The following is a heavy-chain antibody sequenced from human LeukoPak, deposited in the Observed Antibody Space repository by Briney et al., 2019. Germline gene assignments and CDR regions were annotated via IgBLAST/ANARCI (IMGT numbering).Heavy chain of an antibody. CDR2: VNHIGST. CDR3: ARVLYSSGWLGTSDAFDI. Sequence: PSETLSLTCAVYGGSFSGYYWSWIRQPPGKGLEWIGEVNHIGSTNYNPSLKSRVTISVDTSKNQFSLKLSSVTAADTAVYYCARVLYSSGWLGTSDAFDIWGQGTMVTVSS. J-gene: IGHJ3*02. D-gene: IGHD6-19*01. V-gene: IGHV4-34*01. CDR1: GGSFSGYY.